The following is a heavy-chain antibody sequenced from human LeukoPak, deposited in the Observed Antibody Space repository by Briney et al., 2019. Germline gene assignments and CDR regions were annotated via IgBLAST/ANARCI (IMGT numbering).Heavy chain of an antibody. J-gene: IGHJ4*02. D-gene: IGHD6-13*01. CDR1: GFTFSSYA. V-gene: IGHV3-23*01. CDR3: AGPAAAGFGAFDY. Sequence: QPGGSLRLSCAASGFTFSSYAMSWVRQAPGKGLEWVSAISGTGGSTYYADSVKGRFTISRDNSKNPLYLQMNSLRAEDTAVYYCAGPAAAGFGAFDYWGQGTLVTVSS. CDR2: ISGTGGST.